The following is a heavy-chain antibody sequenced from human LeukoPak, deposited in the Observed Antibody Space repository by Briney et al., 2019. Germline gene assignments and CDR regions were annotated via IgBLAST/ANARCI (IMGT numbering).Heavy chain of an antibody. V-gene: IGHV4-59*08. J-gene: IGHJ4*02. CDR2: IYDTGST. D-gene: IGHD6-13*01. Sequence: SETLSLTCTVSGGSISTYYWSWIRQPPGKGLEWIGYIYDTGSTNYDPSLKSRVTISVDTSKNQFSLKLSSVTAADTAVYYCARHETSSSWTSSFDYWDQGTLVTVSS. CDR3: ARHETSSSWTSSFDY. CDR1: GGSISTYY.